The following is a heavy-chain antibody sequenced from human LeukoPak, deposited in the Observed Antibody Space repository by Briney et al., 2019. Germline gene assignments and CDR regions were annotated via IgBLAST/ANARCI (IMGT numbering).Heavy chain of an antibody. V-gene: IGHV1-18*01. D-gene: IGHD4-17*01. CDR2: ISAYNGNT. CDR3: ARLTSLRSAFDI. J-gene: IGHJ3*02. Sequence: PGASVKVSCKASGYTFTSYGISWARQAPGQGLEWMGWISAYNGNTNYAQKLQGRVTMTTDTSTSTAYMELRSLGSDDTAVYYCARLTSLRSAFDIWGQGTMVTVSS. CDR1: GYTFTSYG.